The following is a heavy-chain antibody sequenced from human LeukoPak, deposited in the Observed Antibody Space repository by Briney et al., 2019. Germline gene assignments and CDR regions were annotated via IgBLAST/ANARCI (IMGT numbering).Heavy chain of an antibody. J-gene: IGHJ3*02. V-gene: IGHV3-30-3*01. Sequence: GGSLRLSCAASGFTFSSYAMHWVRQAPGKGLEWVAVISYDGINKYYADSVKGRFTISRDNSKNTLYLQMNSLRAEDTAVYYCARGIAGGAFDIWGQGTMVTVSS. CDR2: ISYDGINK. CDR3: ARGIAGGAFDI. D-gene: IGHD3-10*01. CDR1: GFTFSSYA.